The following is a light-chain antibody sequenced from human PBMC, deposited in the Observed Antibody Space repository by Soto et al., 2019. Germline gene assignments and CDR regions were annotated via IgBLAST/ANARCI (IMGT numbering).Light chain of an antibody. CDR3: QQYNNWPLL. Sequence: EIVMTQSPATLSVSPGERATLSCRASQSVSSNLAWYQQKPGQAPRLLIYGASTRATGIPARFSGSGSGKEFTLTISSLQDEDFAFYYCQQYNNWPLLFGQGTKLEIK. V-gene: IGKV3-15*01. CDR2: GAS. J-gene: IGKJ2*01. CDR1: QSVSSN.